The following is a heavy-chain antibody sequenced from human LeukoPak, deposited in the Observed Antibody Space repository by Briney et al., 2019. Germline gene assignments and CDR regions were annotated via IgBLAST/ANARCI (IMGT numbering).Heavy chain of an antibody. CDR1: GGSISSSDYY. CDR3: ARETPYYYDSSGYYY. D-gene: IGHD3-22*01. J-gene: IGHJ4*02. CDR2: IYYSGST. Sequence: PSETLSLTCTVSGGSISSSDYYWSWIRQPPGKGLEWIGYIYYSGSTYYNPSLKRRVTISVDTSKNQFSLKLSSVTAADTAVYYCARETPYYYDSSGYYYWGQGTLVTVSS. V-gene: IGHV4-30-4*01.